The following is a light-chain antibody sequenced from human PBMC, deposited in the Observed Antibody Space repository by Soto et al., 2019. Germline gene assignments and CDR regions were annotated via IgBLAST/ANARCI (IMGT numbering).Light chain of an antibody. V-gene: IGKV1-33*01. CDR2: DAS. CDR1: QDIIDY. Sequence: DVQMTQSPSSLSASVGDRVTITCQASQDIIDYLNWYQQKPGKAPKLLIYDASNLETGVPSRFSGSGSGTDFTFTISSLQPEDIATYYCQHYDNLPTFVGGTKVEIK. CDR3: QHYDNLPT. J-gene: IGKJ4*01.